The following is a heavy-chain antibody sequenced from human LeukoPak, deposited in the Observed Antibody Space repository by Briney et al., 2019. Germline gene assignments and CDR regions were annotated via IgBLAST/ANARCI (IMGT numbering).Heavy chain of an antibody. Sequence: ASVKVSCKASGGAFSSYAISWVRQAPGQGLEWMGGIIPIFGTANYAQKFQGRVTITADESTSTAYMELSSLRSEDTAVYYCARGAPYSSSWYGYWGQGTLVTVSS. CDR1: GGAFSSYA. D-gene: IGHD6-13*01. J-gene: IGHJ4*02. V-gene: IGHV1-69*13. CDR2: IIPIFGTA. CDR3: ARGAPYSSSWYGY.